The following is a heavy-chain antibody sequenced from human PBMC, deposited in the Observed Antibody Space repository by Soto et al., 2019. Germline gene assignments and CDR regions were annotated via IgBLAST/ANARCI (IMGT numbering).Heavy chain of an antibody. CDR2: INSSGST. CDR3: ARLRFSIQYYYYMDV. D-gene: IGHD3-16*01. V-gene: IGHV4-34*01. CDR1: GETFSGYH. Sequence: SETLSLTCAVYGETFSGYHWSWIRQPPGKGLEWIGDINSSGSTNYNPSLKSRLTISVDTSKNQFSLKLSSVTAADTAVYYCARLRFSIQYYYYMDVWGKGTPVTVSS. J-gene: IGHJ6*03.